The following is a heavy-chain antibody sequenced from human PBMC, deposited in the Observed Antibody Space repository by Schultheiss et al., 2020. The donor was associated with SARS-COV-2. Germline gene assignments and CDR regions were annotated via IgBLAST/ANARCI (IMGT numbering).Heavy chain of an antibody. CDR1: GFTVSSNY. D-gene: IGHD3-10*01. V-gene: IGHV3-15*01. CDR2: IKSKTDGGTT. J-gene: IGHJ6*02. Sequence: GESLKISCAASGFTVSSNYMSWVRQAPGKGLEWVGRIKSKTDGGTTDYAAPVKGRFTISRDDSKNTLYLQMNSLKTEDTAVYYCTTAEGRTDYYYYYGMDVWGQGTTVTVSS. CDR3: TTAEGRTDYYYYYGMDV.